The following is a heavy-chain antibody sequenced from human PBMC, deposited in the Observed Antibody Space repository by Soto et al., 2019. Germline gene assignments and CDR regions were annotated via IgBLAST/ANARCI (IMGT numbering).Heavy chain of an antibody. Sequence: PSETLSLTCTVSGGSISSGNYYWSWIRQHPGKGLEWIGYIYYSGSTSYNPSLKSRVTISVDTSKKHISLKLRSVTAADTAVYYCARVFSDSSSFFDPWGQGTLVTVSS. CDR2: IYYSGST. CDR3: ARVFSDSSSFFDP. V-gene: IGHV4-31*03. CDR1: GGSISSGNYY. J-gene: IGHJ5*02. D-gene: IGHD6-13*01.